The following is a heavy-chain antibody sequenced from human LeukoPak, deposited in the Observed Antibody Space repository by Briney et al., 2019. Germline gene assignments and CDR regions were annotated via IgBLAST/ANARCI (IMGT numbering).Heavy chain of an antibody. V-gene: IGHV3-23*01. CDR3: ARQIGFCSDGTCYFDD. CDR1: GFVFSNFA. J-gene: IGHJ4*02. Sequence: GGSLRLSCTASGFVFSNFAMSWVRQAPGKGLEWVSAISTGGGDTYHADSVKGRFTISRDQSKNTLYLQMNSLRDEDMAMYYCARQIGFCSDGTCYFDDWGQGTLVTVSS. CDR2: ISTGGGDT. D-gene: IGHD2-15*01.